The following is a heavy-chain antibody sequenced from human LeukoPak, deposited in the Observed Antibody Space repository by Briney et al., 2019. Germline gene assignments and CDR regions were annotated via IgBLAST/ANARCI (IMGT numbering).Heavy chain of an antibody. CDR1: GYTFTGYY. CDR3: ARTLVRGLMGYWFDP. V-gene: IGHV1-2*02. CDR2: INPHSGGT. J-gene: IGHJ5*02. D-gene: IGHD3-10*01. Sequence: ASVKVSCKASGYTFTGYYMHWVRQAPGQGLEWMGWINPHSGGTNYARKFQGRVTMTRDTSISTAYMELSRLRSDDTAVYYCARTLVRGLMGYWFDPWGQGIPVTVSS.